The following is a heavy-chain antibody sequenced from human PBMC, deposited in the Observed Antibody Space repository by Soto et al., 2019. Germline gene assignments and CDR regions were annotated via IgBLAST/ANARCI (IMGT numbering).Heavy chain of an antibody. Sequence: ASVKVSCKASGYTFTIYVINWVRQAPGKGLKWMGWISANNGNTNYPQKLQDRLTITTDTSTSTAYMELRSLRSDEAALYYCGRDEYYYDSSGYYPTDYWGQGALVTVSS. V-gene: IGHV1-18*01. CDR3: GRDEYYYDSSGYYPTDY. CDR2: ISANNGNT. D-gene: IGHD3-22*01. CDR1: GYTFTIYV. J-gene: IGHJ4*02.